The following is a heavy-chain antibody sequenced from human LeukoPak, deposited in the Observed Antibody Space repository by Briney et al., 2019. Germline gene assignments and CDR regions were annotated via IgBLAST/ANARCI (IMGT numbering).Heavy chain of an antibody. CDR1: GFTFDDYA. J-gene: IGHJ4*02. CDR3: AKDVGSSSSYFDY. CDR2: ISWNSGSI. Sequence: GGSLRLSYAASGFTFDDYAMHWVRQAPGKGLEWVSGISWNSGSIGYADSVKGRFTISRDNAKNSLYLQMNSLRAEDTALYYCAKDVGSSSSYFDYWGQGTLVTVSS. D-gene: IGHD6-6*01. V-gene: IGHV3-9*01.